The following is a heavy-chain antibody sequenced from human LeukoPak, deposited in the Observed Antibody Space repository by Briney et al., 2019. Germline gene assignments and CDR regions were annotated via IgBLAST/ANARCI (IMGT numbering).Heavy chain of an antibody. J-gene: IGHJ3*02. V-gene: IGHV4-59*01. CDR1: GGPISSSY. CDR2: IFYSGTS. Sequence: SETLSLTCTVSGGPISSSYWSWIRQPPGKGLEWIGYIFYSGTSEYNPSLKSRVTISLDTSKNQFSLKLSSVTAADTAVYYCARDFGQFGELSNDAFDIWGQGTMVTVSS. D-gene: IGHD3-10*01. CDR3: ARDFGQFGELSNDAFDI.